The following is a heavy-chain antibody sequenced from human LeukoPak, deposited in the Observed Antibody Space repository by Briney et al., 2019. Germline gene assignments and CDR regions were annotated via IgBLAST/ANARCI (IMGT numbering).Heavy chain of an antibody. D-gene: IGHD6-6*01. J-gene: IGHJ4*02. CDR3: AKWWPARPW. Sequence: GGSLRLSCAASGFTFNSFSMVWVRQGPGRGLEYVSGISGNGGSTSYANSVKGRFTISRDNSKDTVFLQMGSLRGEDMAVYYCAKWWPARPWWGQGVLVTVSS. V-gene: IGHV3-64*01. CDR2: ISGNGGST. CDR1: GFTFNSFS.